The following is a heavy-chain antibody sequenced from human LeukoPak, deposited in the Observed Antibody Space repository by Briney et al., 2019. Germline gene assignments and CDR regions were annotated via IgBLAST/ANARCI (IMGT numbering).Heavy chain of an antibody. Sequence: GGSLRLSCAASGFTFSSYSMNWVRQAPGKGLEWVSYISSSSSTIYYADSVKGRFTISRDNAKNSLYLQMNSLRAEDTAVYYCAREVYDSSGYYSKYFQHWGQGTLVTVSS. D-gene: IGHD3-22*01. V-gene: IGHV3-48*04. J-gene: IGHJ1*01. CDR1: GFTFSSYS. CDR2: ISSSSSTI. CDR3: AREVYDSSGYYSKYFQH.